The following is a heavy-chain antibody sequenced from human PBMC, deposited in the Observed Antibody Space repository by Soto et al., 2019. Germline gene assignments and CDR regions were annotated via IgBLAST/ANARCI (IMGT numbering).Heavy chain of an antibody. V-gene: IGHV1-8*01. CDR2: MNTNSGNT. Sequence: QVQLVQSGAEVKKSGASVKVSCKASGYTFTSHDINWVRQATGQGLEWMGWMNTNSGNTGYAQKFQGRVTMTRNTSISTAYLVLSSLRSEDTAVYYCARWDYGVYARFDYWGQGTLVTVSS. CDR3: ARWDYGVYARFDY. D-gene: IGHD4-17*01. J-gene: IGHJ4*02. CDR1: GYTFTSHD.